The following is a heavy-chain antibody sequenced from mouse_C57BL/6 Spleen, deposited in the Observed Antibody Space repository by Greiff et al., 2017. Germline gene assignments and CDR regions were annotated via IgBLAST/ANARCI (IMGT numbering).Heavy chain of an antibody. CDR1: GYTFTDYE. CDR2: IDPETGGT. D-gene: IGHD1-1*01. J-gene: IGHJ3*01. CDR3: TRWGTTVVEAY. V-gene: IGHV1-15*01. Sequence: QVHVKQSGAELVRPGASVTLSCKASGYTFTDYEMHWVKQTPVHGLEWIGAIDPETGGTAYNQKFKGKAILTADKSSSTDYMELRSLTSEDSAVYYCTRWGTTVVEAYWGQGTLVTVSA.